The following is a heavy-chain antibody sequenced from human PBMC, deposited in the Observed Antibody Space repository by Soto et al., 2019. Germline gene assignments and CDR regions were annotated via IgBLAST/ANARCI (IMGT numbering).Heavy chain of an antibody. CDR3: VRIRYQLPSSLLLLAP. D-gene: IGHD2-15*01. V-gene: IGHV4-34*01. Sequence: SETLSLTCAVYGGFLSESYWTWIRQPPGKGLEWIGEINHVGGTNYNPSLKSRVTMSVDTSQNQFSLRLISVTAADTAMYFCVRIRYQLPSSLLLLAPRGQGTPVTVSS. CDR1: GGFLSESY. J-gene: IGHJ5*02. CDR2: INHVGGT.